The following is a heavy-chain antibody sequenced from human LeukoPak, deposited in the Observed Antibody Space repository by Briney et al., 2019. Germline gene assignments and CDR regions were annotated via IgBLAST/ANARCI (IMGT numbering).Heavy chain of an antibody. V-gene: IGHV4-61*01. CDR3: ARHPRIAAAANWFDP. CDR2: IYYSGST. J-gene: IGHJ5*02. Sequence: SQTLSPTCTVSGGSISSGSYYWSWIRQPPGKGLEWIGYIYYSGSTNYNPSLKSRVTISVDTSKNQFSLKLSSVTAADTAVYYCARHPRIAAAANWFDPWGQGTLVTVSS. D-gene: IGHD6-13*01. CDR1: GGSISSGSYY.